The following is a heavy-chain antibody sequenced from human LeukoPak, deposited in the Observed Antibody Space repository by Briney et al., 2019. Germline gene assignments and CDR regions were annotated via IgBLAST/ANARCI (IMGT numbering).Heavy chain of an antibody. CDR1: GFTFSSYE. CDR2: ISSSGSTI. V-gene: IGHV3-48*03. Sequence: GGSLRLSCAASGFTFSSYEMNWVRQAPGKGLEWVSYISSSGSTIYYADSVKGRFTISRDNAKNSLYLQMNSLRAEDTAVYYCARDMWGPESYYYYYGMDVWGKGTTVSVSS. D-gene: IGHD1-26*01. J-gene: IGHJ6*04. CDR3: ARDMWGPESYYYYYGMDV.